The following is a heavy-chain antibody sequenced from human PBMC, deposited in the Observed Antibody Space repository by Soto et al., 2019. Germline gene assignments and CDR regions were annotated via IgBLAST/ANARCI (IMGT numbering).Heavy chain of an antibody. Sequence: ETLSLTCTVSGCSISSSSYYWGWIRQPPGKGLEWIGSIYYSGSTYYNPSLKSRVTISVDTSKNQFSLKLSSVTAADTAVYYCARTPTGTTYYYYYGMDVWGQGTTVS. J-gene: IGHJ6*02. D-gene: IGHD1-1*01. CDR3: ARTPTGTTYYYYYGMDV. V-gene: IGHV4-39*01. CDR2: IYYSGST. CDR1: GCSISSSSYY.